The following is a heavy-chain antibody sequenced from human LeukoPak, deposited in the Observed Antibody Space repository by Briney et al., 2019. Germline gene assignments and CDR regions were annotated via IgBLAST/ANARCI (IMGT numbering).Heavy chain of an antibody. CDR3: AVWKCLGGLAF. V-gene: IGHV3-7*01. J-gene: IGHJ4*02. CDR1: GFTFRDTW. CDR2: IKQAGSGE. D-gene: IGHD1-1*01. Sequence: PGGSLRLSCAVSGFTFRDTWTAWVCQAPGKGVGWVATIKQAGSGESTVASVKGRFTISRDNANTSLYLQMNSLRVEDTAVYYCAVWKCLGGLAFWGQGTLVTVSS.